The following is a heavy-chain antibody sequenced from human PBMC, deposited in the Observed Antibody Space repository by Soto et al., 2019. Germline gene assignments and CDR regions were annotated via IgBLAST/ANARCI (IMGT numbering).Heavy chain of an antibody. Sequence: HPGGSLRLSCAASGFTFSGSAMHWVRQASGKGLEWVGRIRSKANSYATAYAASVKGRFTISRDDSKNTAYLQMNSLKTEDTAVYYCARDRGQIVGAPHDYWGQGTQVTVSS. D-gene: IGHD1-26*01. CDR1: GFTFSGSA. J-gene: IGHJ4*02. CDR2: IRSKANSYAT. CDR3: ARDRGQIVGAPHDY. V-gene: IGHV3-73*01.